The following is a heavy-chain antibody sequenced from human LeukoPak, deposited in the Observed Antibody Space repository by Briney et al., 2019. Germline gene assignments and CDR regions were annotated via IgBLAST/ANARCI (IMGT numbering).Heavy chain of an antibody. V-gene: IGHV4-59*01. D-gene: IGHD6-6*01. J-gene: IGHJ5*02. CDR2: IYYSGST. CDR1: GGSISSYY. Sequence: SETLSLTCTVSGGSISSYYWSWIRQPPGKGLEWIGYIYYSGSTNYNPSLKSRVTISVDTSKNQFSLKLSSVTAADTAAYYCARAPSIAARRYNWFDPWGQGTLVTVSS. CDR3: ARAPSIAARRYNWFDP.